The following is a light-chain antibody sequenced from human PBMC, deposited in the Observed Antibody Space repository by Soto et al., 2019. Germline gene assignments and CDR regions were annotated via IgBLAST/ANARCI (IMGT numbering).Light chain of an antibody. CDR1: QSVSSSY. CDR3: QQYVRSPLT. Sequence: EIVLTQSPGTLSLSPGERATLSCRASQSVSSSYLAWYQQKPGQAPRLLIYGASSRATGIPDRFSGSGSGTDFTLTISRLEPDDFAVYYCQQYVRSPLTFGGGTKVDIK. J-gene: IGKJ4*01. V-gene: IGKV3-20*01. CDR2: GAS.